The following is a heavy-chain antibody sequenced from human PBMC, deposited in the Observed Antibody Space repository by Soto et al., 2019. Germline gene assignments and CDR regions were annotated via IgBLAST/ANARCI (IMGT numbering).Heavy chain of an antibody. D-gene: IGHD3-9*01. Sequence: QVQLVESGGGVVQPGRSLRLSCTASGFTFSIYGMHRVRQAPGKGLEWVAVIWYDGSNKYYADSVKGRFTISRDNSKNTLYLQMNSLRAEDSAVYYCARDQKPPNLTGYMPDYWGQGTLVTVSS. J-gene: IGHJ4*02. CDR1: GFTFSIYG. CDR2: IWYDGSNK. V-gene: IGHV3-33*01. CDR3: ARDQKPPNLTGYMPDY.